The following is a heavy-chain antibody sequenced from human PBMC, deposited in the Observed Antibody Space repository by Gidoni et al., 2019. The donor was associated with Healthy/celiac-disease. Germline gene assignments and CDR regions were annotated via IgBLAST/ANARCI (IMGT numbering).Heavy chain of an antibody. D-gene: IGHD6-13*01. Sequence: EVQLVESGGGLVQPGGSLRLSCAASGFNSSSYWMHWVRQAPGKGLVWVSRINSDGSSTSYADSVKGRFTISRDNAKNTLYLQMNSLRAEDTAVYYCARVLPHMGAAAGDYWGQGTLVTVSS. V-gene: IGHV3-74*01. CDR2: INSDGSST. CDR3: ARVLPHMGAAAGDY. CDR1: GFNSSSYW. J-gene: IGHJ4*02.